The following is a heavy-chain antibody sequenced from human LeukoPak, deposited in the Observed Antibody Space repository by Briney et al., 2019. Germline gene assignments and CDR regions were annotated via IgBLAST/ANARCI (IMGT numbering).Heavy chain of an antibody. CDR1: GFTFSSYG. V-gene: IGHV3-30*18. D-gene: IGHD6-13*01. CDR3: AKASVIAAAGTIDAFDI. J-gene: IGHJ3*02. CDR2: ISYDGSNK. Sequence: GGSLRLSCAASGFTFSSYGMHWVRQAPGKGLEWVAVISYDGSNKYYADSVKGRFTISRDNSKNTLYLQMNSLRAEDTAVCYCAKASVIAAAGTIDAFDIWGQGTMVTVSS.